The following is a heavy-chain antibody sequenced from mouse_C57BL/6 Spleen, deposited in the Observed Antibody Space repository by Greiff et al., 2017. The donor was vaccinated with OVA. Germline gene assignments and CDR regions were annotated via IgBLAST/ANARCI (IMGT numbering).Heavy chain of an antibody. V-gene: IGHV5-9-1*02. CDR1: GFTFSSYA. CDR3: TRGSYGSSWAGAMDY. CDR2: ISSGGDYI. D-gene: IGHD1-1*01. Sequence: EVKVEESGEGLVKPGGSLKLSCAASGFTFSSYAMSWVRQTPEKRLEWVAYISSGGDYIYYADTVKGRFTISRDNARNTLYLQMSSLKSEDTAMYYCTRGSYGSSWAGAMDYWGQGTSVTVSS. J-gene: IGHJ4*01.